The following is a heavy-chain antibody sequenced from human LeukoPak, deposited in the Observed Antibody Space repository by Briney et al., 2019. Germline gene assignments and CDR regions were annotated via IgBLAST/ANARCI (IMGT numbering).Heavy chain of an antibody. V-gene: IGHV3-23*01. CDR2: ISGSGGST. J-gene: IGHJ4*02. D-gene: IGHD2-15*01. CDR1: GFTFSSYA. CDR3: AKGQRYCSGGSCYQGGFDY. Sequence: GGSLRLSCAASGFTFSSYAMSWVRQAPGKGLEWVLAISGSGGSTYYADSVKGRFTISRDNSKNTLYLQMNSLRAEDTAVYYCAKGQRYCSGGSCYQGGFDYWGQGTLATVSS.